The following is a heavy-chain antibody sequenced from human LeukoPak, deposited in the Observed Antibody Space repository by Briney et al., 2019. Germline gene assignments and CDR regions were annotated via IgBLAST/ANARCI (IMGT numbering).Heavy chain of an antibody. CDR2: IIPIFGTA. V-gene: IGHV1-69*13. J-gene: IGHJ4*02. CDR3: ARAVVRGVIRYYFDY. CDR1: GFTFITYA. D-gene: IGHD3-10*01. Sequence: SVKVSCKASGFTFITYAISWVRQAPGQGLEWMGGIIPIFGTANYAQKFQGRVTITADESTSTAYMELSSLRSEDTAVYYCARAVVRGVIRYYFDYWGQGTLVTVSS.